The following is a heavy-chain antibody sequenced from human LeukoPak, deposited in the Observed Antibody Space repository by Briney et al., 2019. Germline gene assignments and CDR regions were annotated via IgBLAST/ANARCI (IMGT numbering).Heavy chain of an antibody. CDR3: AGAAAGPHWFDP. V-gene: IGHV4-59*01. D-gene: IGHD6-13*01. Sequence: SETLSLTCTVSGGSISSYYWSWIRQPPGKGLEWIGYIYYSGSTNYNPSLKSRVTISVDTSKNQFSLKLISVTAADTAVYYCAGAAAGPHWFDPWGQGTLVTVSS. CDR1: GGSISSYY. J-gene: IGHJ5*02. CDR2: IYYSGST.